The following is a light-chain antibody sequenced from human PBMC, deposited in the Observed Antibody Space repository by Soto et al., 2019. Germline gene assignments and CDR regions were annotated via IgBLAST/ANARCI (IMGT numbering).Light chain of an antibody. CDR3: QHYNVYPWT. CDR1: QSISSW. V-gene: IGKV1-5*01. J-gene: IGKJ1*01. CDR2: DAF. Sequence: IQMTQSPSTLSASVGDRVTITCRASQSISSWLAWYQQKPGKAPKLLIFDAFSLESGVPSRFSGSRSGTEFTLTISSLQPDDYATYYCQHYNVYPWTFGQGTNVDIK.